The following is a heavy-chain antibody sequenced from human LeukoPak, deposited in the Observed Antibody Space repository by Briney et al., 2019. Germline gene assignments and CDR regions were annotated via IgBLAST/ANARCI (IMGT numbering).Heavy chain of an antibody. CDR3: ARYGSGSYSHFDP. V-gene: IGHV4-38-2*02. CDR2: IYHSGST. J-gene: IGHJ5*02. D-gene: IGHD3-10*01. Sequence: SETPSLTCTVSGYSISSGYYWGWIRQPPGKGLEWIGSIYHSGSTYYNPSLKSRVTILVDTSKNQFSLKLSSVTAADTAVYYCARYGSGSYSHFDPWGQGTLVTVSS. CDR1: GYSISSGYY.